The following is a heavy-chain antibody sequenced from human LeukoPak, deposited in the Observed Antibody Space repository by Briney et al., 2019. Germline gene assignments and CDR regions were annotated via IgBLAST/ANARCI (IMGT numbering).Heavy chain of an antibody. CDR1: GFTFSSYA. Sequence: GGSLRLSCAASGFTFSSYAMSWVRQAPGKGLEWVSAISGSGGSTYCADSVKGRFTISRDNSKNTLYLQMNSLRAEDTAVYYCVRAATYYDFWSGSDYWVQGTLVTVSS. D-gene: IGHD3-3*01. V-gene: IGHV3-23*01. J-gene: IGHJ4*02. CDR3: VRAATYYDFWSGSDY. CDR2: ISGSGGST.